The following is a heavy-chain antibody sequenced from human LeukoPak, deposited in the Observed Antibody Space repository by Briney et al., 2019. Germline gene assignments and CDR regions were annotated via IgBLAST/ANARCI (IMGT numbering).Heavy chain of an antibody. Sequence: GGSLSLSCAASGFTVSSNYMSWVRQAPGKGLEWVSVIYSGGSTYYADSVKGRFTISRDNSKNTLYLQMNSLRAEDTAVYYCARTAMGAFDIWGQGTMFTVSS. V-gene: IGHV3-53*01. CDR2: IYSGGST. J-gene: IGHJ3*02. D-gene: IGHD5-18*01. CDR3: ARTAMGAFDI. CDR1: GFTVSSNY.